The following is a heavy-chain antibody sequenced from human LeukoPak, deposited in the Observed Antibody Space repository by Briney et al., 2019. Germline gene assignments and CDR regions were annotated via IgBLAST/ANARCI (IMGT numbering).Heavy chain of an antibody. J-gene: IGHJ4*02. CDR2: INHSGST. CDR3: ATSGGFNSPRHY. D-gene: IGHD3-16*01. V-gene: IGHV4-34*01. CDR1: GGSFSGYY. Sequence: PSETLSLTCAVYGGSFSGYYWSWIRQPPGKGLEWIGEINHSGSTNYNPSLKSRVTISVDTSKNQFSLKLTSATAADTAVYYCATSGGFNSPRHYWGQGTLVAVSS.